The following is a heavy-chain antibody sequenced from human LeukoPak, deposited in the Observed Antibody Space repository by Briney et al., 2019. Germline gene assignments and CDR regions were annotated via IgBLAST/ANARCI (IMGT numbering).Heavy chain of an antibody. V-gene: IGHV4-61*03. CDR1: GASVNSGSHY. Sequence: PSETLSLTCTVSGASVNSGSHYWSWFRQPPGKGLEWIGYMYYSGTTNYNPSLKSRVTMSVDTSKNHFSLTMNSLTAADTAEYYCAGVRYHGGNTVWGQGTPVTVSS. D-gene: IGHD4-23*01. J-gene: IGHJ4*02. CDR2: MYYSGTT. CDR3: AGVRYHGGNTV.